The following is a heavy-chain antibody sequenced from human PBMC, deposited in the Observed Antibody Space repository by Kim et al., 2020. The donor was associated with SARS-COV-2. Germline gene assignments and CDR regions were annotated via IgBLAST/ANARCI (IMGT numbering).Heavy chain of an antibody. Sequence: GGSLRLSCAASGFTFSSYAMHWVRQAPGKGLEWVAVISYDGSNKYYADSVKGRFTISRDNSKNTLYLQMNSLRAEDTAVYYCAREKNQQWPHHGMDVWGQGTTVTVSS. CDR1: GFTFSSYA. V-gene: IGHV3-30*04. J-gene: IGHJ6*02. CDR3: AREKNQQWPHHGMDV. D-gene: IGHD6-19*01. CDR2: ISYDGSNK.